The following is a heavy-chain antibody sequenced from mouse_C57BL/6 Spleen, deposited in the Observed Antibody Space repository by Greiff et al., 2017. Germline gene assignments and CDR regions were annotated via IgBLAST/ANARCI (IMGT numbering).Heavy chain of an antibody. CDR2: IDPETGGT. Sequence: QVHVKQSGAELVRPGASVTLSCKASGYTFTDYEMHWVKQTPVHGLEWIGAIDPETGGTAYNQKFKGKAILTADKSSSTAYMELRSLTSEDSAVYYCTRRIYDGYYAMDYWGQGTSVTVSS. J-gene: IGHJ4*01. D-gene: IGHD2-3*01. V-gene: IGHV1-15*01. CDR1: GYTFTDYE. CDR3: TRRIYDGYYAMDY.